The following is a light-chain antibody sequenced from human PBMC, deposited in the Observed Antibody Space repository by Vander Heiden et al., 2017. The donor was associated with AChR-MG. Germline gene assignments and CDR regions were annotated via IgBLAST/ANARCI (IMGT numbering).Light chain of an antibody. V-gene: IGLV1-51*01. Sequence: QSVLTQPPSVSAAPGQKVTISCSGSGSNIGRNSVSWFQQLPGTAPKLLIYDNNKRPSGIPDRFSGSKSGTSATLGITGLQTGDEVDYYCGTWDSSLSAWVFGGGTKLTVL. CDR3: GTWDSSLSAWV. CDR1: GSNIGRNS. J-gene: IGLJ3*02. CDR2: DNN.